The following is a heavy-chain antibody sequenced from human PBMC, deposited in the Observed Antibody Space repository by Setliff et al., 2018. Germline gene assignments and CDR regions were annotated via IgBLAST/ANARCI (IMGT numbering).Heavy chain of an antibody. CDR1: DGSLSTYY. Sequence: SETLSLTCTVSDGSLSTYYWSWIRQPPGKGLEWIGEINHSGSTNYNPSLKSRVTISVDTSKNQFSLKLNSVTAADTAVYYCVRTDYSDGRYSMDVWGKGTTVTVSS. D-gene: IGHD6-19*01. J-gene: IGHJ6*03. CDR2: INHSGST. V-gene: IGHV4-34*01. CDR3: VRTDYSDGRYSMDV.